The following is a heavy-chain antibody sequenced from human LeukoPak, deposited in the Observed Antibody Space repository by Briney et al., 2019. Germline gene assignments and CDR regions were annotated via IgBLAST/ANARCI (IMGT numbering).Heavy chain of an antibody. J-gene: IGHJ4*02. D-gene: IGHD1-14*01. CDR2: IYYSGST. V-gene: IGHV4-39*01. CDR3: ARQAPADR. Sequence: WETLALTCTVSGGSISSSCYYWGWIRQPPGKGLEWIWSIYYSGSTYHNPSLKSRVTISVDTSKNQFTLKLSSVTAADTAVYDRARQAPADRWGQGTLVTVSS. CDR1: GGSISSSCYY.